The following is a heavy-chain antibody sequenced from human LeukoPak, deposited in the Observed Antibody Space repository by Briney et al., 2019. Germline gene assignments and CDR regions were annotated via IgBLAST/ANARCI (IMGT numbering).Heavy chain of an antibody. CDR2: ISYDGSNE. V-gene: IGHV3-30*18. J-gene: IGHJ4*02. Sequence: GGSLRLSCAASGFTFDDYGMSWVRQAPGKGLEWVAVISYDGSNEYYADSVKGRFTISRDNSKNTLYLQMSSLRAEDTAVYYCAKEFNRGLPDYWGQGTLVTVPS. CDR3: AKEFNRGLPDY. CDR1: GFTFDDYG. D-gene: IGHD2-21*01.